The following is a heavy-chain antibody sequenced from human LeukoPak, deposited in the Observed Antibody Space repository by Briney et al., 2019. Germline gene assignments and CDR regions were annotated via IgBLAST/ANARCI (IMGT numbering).Heavy chain of an antibody. V-gene: IGHV3-30*04. CDR3: ARGLSYYGSGNVYYGMDV. Sequence: GGSLRLSCAASGFTFSSYAMHWVRQAPGKGLEWVAVISYDGSNKYYADSVKGRFTISRDNSKNTLYLQMNSLRAEDTAVYSCARGLSYYGSGNVYYGMDVWGQGTTVTVSS. J-gene: IGHJ6*02. CDR2: ISYDGSNK. D-gene: IGHD3-10*01. CDR1: GFTFSSYA.